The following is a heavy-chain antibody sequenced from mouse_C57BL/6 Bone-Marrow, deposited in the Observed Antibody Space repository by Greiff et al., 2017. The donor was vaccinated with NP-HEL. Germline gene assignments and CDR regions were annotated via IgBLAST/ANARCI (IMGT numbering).Heavy chain of an antibody. CDR2: IFPGSGST. CDR1: GYTFTSYW. CDR3: ARGGGFDY. Sequence: QVQLQQSGPELVRPGASVKISCKAPGYTFTSYWMQWVRQRPGQGLEWIGEIFPGSGSTYYNEKFKGKATLTVDTSSSTAYMQLSSLTSEDSAVYFCARGGGFDYWGKGTTLTVSS. V-gene: IGHV1-56*01. J-gene: IGHJ2*01.